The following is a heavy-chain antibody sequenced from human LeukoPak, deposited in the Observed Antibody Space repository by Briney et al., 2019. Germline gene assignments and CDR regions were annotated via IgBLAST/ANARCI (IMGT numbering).Heavy chain of an antibody. J-gene: IGHJ4*02. D-gene: IGHD3-16*02. CDR3: ARGRDYDYVWGSYRPKYFDY. CDR2: INHSGST. Sequence: SETLSLTCAVYGGSFSGYYWSWLRQPPGKGLEWIGEINHSGSTNYNPSLKSRVTISVDTSKNQFSLKLSSVTAADTAVYYCARGRDYDYVWGSYRPKYFDYWGQGTLVTVSS. CDR1: GGSFSGYY. V-gene: IGHV4-34*01.